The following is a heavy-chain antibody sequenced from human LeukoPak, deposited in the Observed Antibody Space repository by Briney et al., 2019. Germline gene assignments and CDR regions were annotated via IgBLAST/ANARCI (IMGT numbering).Heavy chain of an antibody. CDR3: ARDRLQLQS. D-gene: IGHD5-24*01. Sequence: SETLSLTCTVSGCSISSYYWSWIRQPPGKGLEWIGYIYYSGSTNYNPSLKSRVTISVDTSKNQFSLKLSSVTAADTAVYYCARDRLQLQSWGQGTLVTVSS. J-gene: IGHJ5*02. CDR1: GCSISSYY. CDR2: IYYSGST. V-gene: IGHV4-59*01.